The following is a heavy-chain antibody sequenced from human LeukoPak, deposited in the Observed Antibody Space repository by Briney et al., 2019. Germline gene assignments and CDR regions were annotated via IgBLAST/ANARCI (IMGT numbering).Heavy chain of an antibody. Sequence: SETLSLTCAVYGGSFSGYYWSWIRQPPGKGLEWIGGINHSGSTNYNPSLKSRVTISVDTSKNQFSLKLSSVTAADTAAYYCARTASSGTYGVGYFDYWGQGTLVTVSS. CDR2: INHSGST. V-gene: IGHV4-34*01. CDR1: GGSFSGYY. J-gene: IGHJ4*02. CDR3: ARTASSGTYGVGYFDY. D-gene: IGHD3-22*01.